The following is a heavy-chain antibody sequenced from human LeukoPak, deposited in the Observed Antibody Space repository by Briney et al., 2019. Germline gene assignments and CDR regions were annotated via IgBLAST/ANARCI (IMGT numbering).Heavy chain of an antibody. CDR3: ARGMYAVAGTSWFDP. CDR1: GGSIRSYY. CDR2: IYTSGST. Sequence: PSDTLSLTCTVSGGSIRSYYWSWIRQPAGKGLEWIGRIYTSGSTNYNPSLKSRVTLSVDTSKNQFSLKLSSVTAADTAVYYCARGMYAVAGTSWFDPWGQGTLVTVSS. V-gene: IGHV4-4*07. J-gene: IGHJ5*02. D-gene: IGHD6-19*01.